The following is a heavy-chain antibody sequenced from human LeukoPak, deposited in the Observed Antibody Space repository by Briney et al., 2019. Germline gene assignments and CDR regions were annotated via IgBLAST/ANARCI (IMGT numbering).Heavy chain of an antibody. D-gene: IGHD3-9*01. V-gene: IGHV1-69*06. Sequence: SVKVSCKASGGTFSSYAISWVRQAPGQGLEWMGGIIPIFGTANYAQKFQGRVTITADKSPSTAYMELSSLRSEDTAVYYCARGRYFDFYAAFDYWGQGTLVTVSS. CDR2: IIPIFGTA. J-gene: IGHJ4*02. CDR3: ARGRYFDFYAAFDY. CDR1: GGTFSSYA.